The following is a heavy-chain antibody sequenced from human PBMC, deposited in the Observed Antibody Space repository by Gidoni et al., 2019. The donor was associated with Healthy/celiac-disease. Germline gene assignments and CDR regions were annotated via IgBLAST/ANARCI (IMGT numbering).Heavy chain of an antibody. D-gene: IGHD6-19*01. CDR3: AADRVAGFQIDP. J-gene: IGHJ5*02. CDR1: GFPFTSSA. V-gene: IGHV1-58*01. Sequence: QMQLVQSGPEVKKPGTSVKVSCKASGFPFTSSAVQWVRQARGQRLEWIGWIVVGSGNTNYAQKFQERVTITRDMSTSTAYMELSSLRSEDTAVYYCAADRVAGFQIDPWGQGTLVTVSS. CDR2: IVVGSGNT.